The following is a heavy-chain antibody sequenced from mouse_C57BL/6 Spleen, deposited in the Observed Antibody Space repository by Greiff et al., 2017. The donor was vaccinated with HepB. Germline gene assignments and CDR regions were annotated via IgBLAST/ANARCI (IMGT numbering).Heavy chain of an antibody. CDR3: ASYDYDVYFDV. CDR2: ISYDGSN. CDR1: GYSITSGYY. D-gene: IGHD2-4*01. V-gene: IGHV3-6*01. J-gene: IGHJ1*03. Sequence: VQLQESGPGLVKPSQSLSLTCSVTGYSITSGYYWNWIRQFPGNKLEWMGYISYDGSNNYNPSLKNRISITRDTSKNQFFLKLNSVTTEDTATYYCASYDYDVYFDVWGTGTTVTVSS.